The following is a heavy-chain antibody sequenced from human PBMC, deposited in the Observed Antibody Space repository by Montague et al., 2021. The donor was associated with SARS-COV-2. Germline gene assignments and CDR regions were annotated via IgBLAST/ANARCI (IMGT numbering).Heavy chain of an antibody. CDR1: GGSVSSGSYY. CDR3: ARDPWRITIFGVVTRYGMDV. J-gene: IGHJ6*02. CDR2: IYYSGST. D-gene: IGHD3-3*01. V-gene: IGHV4-61*01. Sequence: SETLSLTCIVSGGSVSSGSYYWSWIRQPPGKGLEWIGYIYYSGSTNYNPSLKSRVTISVDTSKNQFSLKLSSVTAADTAVHYCARDPWRITIFGVVTRYGMDVWGQGTTVTVSS.